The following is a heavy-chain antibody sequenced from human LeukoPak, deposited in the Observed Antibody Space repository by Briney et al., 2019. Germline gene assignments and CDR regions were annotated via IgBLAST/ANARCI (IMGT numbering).Heavy chain of an antibody. V-gene: IGHV3-21*01. J-gene: IGHJ4*02. CDR3: ARAGGYGGTPIGY. Sequence: GGSLRLSCAASGFTFSSYWMSWVRQAPGKGLEWVSSISSSSSYIYYADSVEGRFTISRDNAKNSLYLQMNSLRAEDTAVYYCARAGGYGGTPIGYWGQGTLVTVSS. CDR2: ISSSSSYI. D-gene: IGHD4-23*01. CDR1: GFTFSSYW.